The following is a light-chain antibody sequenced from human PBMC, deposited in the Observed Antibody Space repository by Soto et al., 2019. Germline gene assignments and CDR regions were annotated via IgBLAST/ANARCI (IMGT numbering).Light chain of an antibody. Sequence: EIVMTQSPATLSVSPGERATLSCRASQSVSSNLAWYQQKPGQAPRLLIYGASTRATGIPARFSGSGSGTDFTLTISSLQSEDFAVYYCQQYYNWPPLTFGGGTKVDIK. V-gene: IGKV3-15*01. CDR2: GAS. CDR3: QQYYNWPPLT. J-gene: IGKJ4*01. CDR1: QSVSSN.